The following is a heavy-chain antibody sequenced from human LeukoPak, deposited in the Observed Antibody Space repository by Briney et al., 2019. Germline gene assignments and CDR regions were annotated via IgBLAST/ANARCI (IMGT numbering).Heavy chain of an antibody. CDR1: GDSISSGSYY. J-gene: IGHJ6*02. V-gene: IGHV4-61*02. CDR2: IYTSGST. D-gene: IGHD4-11*01. Sequence: PSETLSLTCTVSGDSISSGSYYWSWIRQPAGKGLEWIGRIYTSGSTNYNPSLKSRVTISVDTSKNQFSLKLSSVTAADTAVYYCARAYYSNYVDGMDVWGQGTTVTVSS. CDR3: ARAYYSNYVDGMDV.